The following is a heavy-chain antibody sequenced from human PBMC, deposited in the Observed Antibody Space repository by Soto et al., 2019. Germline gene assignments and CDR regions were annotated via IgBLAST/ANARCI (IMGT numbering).Heavy chain of an antibody. CDR1: GFTFSSYE. CDR3: ARGGYSSSWDPRYYFDY. CDR2: ISSSGSTI. V-gene: IGHV3-48*03. Sequence: XGSLRLSCSAAGFTFSSYEMNWVRQAPGRGLEWVSYISSSGSTIYYADSVKGRFTISRDNAKNSLYLQMNSLRAEDTAVYYCARGGYSSSWDPRYYFDYWGQGTLVTVSS. D-gene: IGHD6-13*01. J-gene: IGHJ4*02.